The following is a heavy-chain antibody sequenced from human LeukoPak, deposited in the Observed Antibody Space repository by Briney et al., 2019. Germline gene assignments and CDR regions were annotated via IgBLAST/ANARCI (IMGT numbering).Heavy chain of an antibody. CDR3: ARLVTGKTNWFDP. Sequence: PSETLSLTCAVSGGSISSHCWSWIRQPPGKGLEWIGYIHYSGSTNYNPSLKSRVTMSLDTSKNQFSLKLNSVTAADTAVYYCARLVTGKTNWFDPWGQGTLVTVSS. CDR1: GGSISSHC. J-gene: IGHJ5*02. V-gene: IGHV4-59*08. D-gene: IGHD1-14*01. CDR2: IHYSGST.